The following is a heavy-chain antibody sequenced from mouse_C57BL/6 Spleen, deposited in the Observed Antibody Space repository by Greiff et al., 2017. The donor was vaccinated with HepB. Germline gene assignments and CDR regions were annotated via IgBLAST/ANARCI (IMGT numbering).Heavy chain of an antibody. V-gene: IGHV1-82*01. CDR3: AREGANWGDY. D-gene: IGHD4-1*01. J-gene: IGHJ2*01. Sequence: QVQLQQSGPELVKPGASVKISCKASGYAFSSSWMNWVKQRPGKGLEWIGRIYPGDGDTNYNGKFKGKATLTADKSSSTSYMQLSSLTSEDSAVYVCAREGANWGDYWGQGTTLTVSS. CDR1: GYAFSSSW. CDR2: IYPGDGDT.